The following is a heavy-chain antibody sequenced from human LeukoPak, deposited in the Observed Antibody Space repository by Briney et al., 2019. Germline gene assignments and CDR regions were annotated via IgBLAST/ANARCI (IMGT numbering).Heavy chain of an antibody. CDR1: GFSFSSYT. CDR3: AKWLEGAMDYFDN. Sequence: TGGSLRLSCAASGFSFSSYTMTWARQAPVKGLEWVSAISGDGTRTYYADSVKGRFTISRDNSKNTLYLEMSSLRVEDTAIYYFAKWLEGAMDYFDNWGKETRVTSPQ. D-gene: IGHD2-8*01. V-gene: IGHV3-23*01. J-gene: IGHJ4*02. CDR2: ISGDGTRT.